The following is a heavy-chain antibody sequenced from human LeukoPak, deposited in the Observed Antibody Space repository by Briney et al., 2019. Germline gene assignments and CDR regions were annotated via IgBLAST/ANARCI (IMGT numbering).Heavy chain of an antibody. J-gene: IGHJ5*02. V-gene: IGHV4-61*01. CDR2: IYYSGST. CDR3: ARNRHYCSGGSCSSNWFDP. D-gene: IGHD2-15*01. Sequence: PSETLSLTCTVSGGSVSSGSYYWSWIRQPPGKGLEWIGYIYYSGSTNYNPSLKSRVTISVDTSKNQFSLKLSSVTAADTAVYYCARNRHYCSGGSCSSNWFDPWGQGTLVTVSS. CDR1: GGSVSSGSYY.